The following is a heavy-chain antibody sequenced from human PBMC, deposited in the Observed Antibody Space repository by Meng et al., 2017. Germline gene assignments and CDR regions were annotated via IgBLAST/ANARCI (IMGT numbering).Heavy chain of an antibody. CDR3: ARTRGDYYFDY. V-gene: IGHV4-61*01. Sequence: QVALPESGPGPVRPSETPPLTCTVSGDSVTVGSHYWSWIRQPPGKGLEWIGYIDYGGSTSYNPSLRSRVTISVDTSNNQFSLKLSSVTAADTAVFYCARTRGDYYFDYWGQGTLVTVSS. D-gene: IGHD3-16*01. CDR1: GDSVTVGSHY. CDR2: IDYGGST. J-gene: IGHJ4*02.